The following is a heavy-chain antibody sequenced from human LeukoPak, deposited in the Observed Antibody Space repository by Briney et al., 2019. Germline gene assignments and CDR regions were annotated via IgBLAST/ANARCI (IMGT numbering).Heavy chain of an antibody. CDR2: ISYDGSSA. CDR1: GFTFSNYW. J-gene: IGHJ4*02. V-gene: IGHV3-74*01. D-gene: IGHD3-16*01. Sequence: GGSLRLSCAASGFTFSNYWMHWVRRAPGKGLMWAARISYDGSSADHADSVKGRFTISRDNAKNTLYLQMNSLRVEDTGVYYCARRRTIGGYDYWGQGTLVTVSS. CDR3: ARRRTIGGYDY.